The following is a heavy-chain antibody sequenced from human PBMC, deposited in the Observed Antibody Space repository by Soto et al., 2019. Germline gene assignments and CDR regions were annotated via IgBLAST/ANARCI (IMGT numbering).Heavy chain of an antibody. CDR3: ARRYSSSFDY. Sequence: SEPLRLRRGVDGGNIRDYDWSWIRQPPGKGLEWIGYIFYSGSTNYNPSLKSRVTISVDTSKNQFSLKLSSVTAADTAVYYCARRYSSSFDYWGQGTLVTVSS. J-gene: IGHJ4*02. CDR2: IFYSGST. D-gene: IGHD6-13*01. CDR1: GGNIRDYD. V-gene: IGHV4-59*08.